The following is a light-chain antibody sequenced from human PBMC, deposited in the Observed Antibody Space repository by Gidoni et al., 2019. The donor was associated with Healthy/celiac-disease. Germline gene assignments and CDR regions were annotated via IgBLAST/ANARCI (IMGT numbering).Light chain of an antibody. CDR3: QQYGSSPYT. CDR1: QSVSSSY. J-gene: IGKJ2*01. CDR2: GAS. V-gene: IGKV3-20*01. Sequence: EMVLTQPPGTLSLSPGERATISCRASQSVSSSYLAWYQHKPGQAPRLLIYGASSRATGIPDSFSGSGSGTDFTLTISRLEPEDFAVYYCQQYGSSPYTFGQGTKLEIK.